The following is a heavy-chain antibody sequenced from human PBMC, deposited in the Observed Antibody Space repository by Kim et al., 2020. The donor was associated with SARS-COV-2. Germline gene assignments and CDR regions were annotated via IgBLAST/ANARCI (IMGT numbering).Heavy chain of an antibody. CDR1: GFTFGDFA. Sequence: GGSLRLSCTASGFTFGDFAMSWFRQAPGKGLEWVSFIRSSKAYGGKTEYAASVKGRFTISRDDSKSIAYLQLNSLKTEDTAVYYCTRASGLLDYWGQGTLVTVSS. CDR2: IRSSKAYGGKT. D-gene: IGHD6-25*01. CDR3: TRASGLLDY. J-gene: IGHJ4*02. V-gene: IGHV3-49*03.